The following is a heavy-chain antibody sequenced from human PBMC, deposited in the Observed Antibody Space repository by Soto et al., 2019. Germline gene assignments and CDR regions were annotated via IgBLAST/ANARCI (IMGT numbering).Heavy chain of an antibody. CDR2: IYYSGST. CDR3: ARVMAYDSSGYFVGANNWFDP. V-gene: IGHV4-59*01. J-gene: IGHJ5*02. CDR1: GGSTSSYY. D-gene: IGHD3-22*01. Sequence: SETLSLTCTVSGGSTSSYYWSWIRQPPGKGLEWIGYIYYSGSTNYNPSLKSRVTISVDTSKNQFSLKLSSVTAADTAVYYCARVMAYDSSGYFVGANNWFDPWGQGTLVTVSS.